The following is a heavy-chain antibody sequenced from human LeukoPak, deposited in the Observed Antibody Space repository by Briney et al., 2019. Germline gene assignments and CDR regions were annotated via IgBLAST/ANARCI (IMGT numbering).Heavy chain of an antibody. Sequence: GGSLRLSCAASGFTFSSYGIHWVRQAPAKGLEWVAFIRYDGSNKYYADSVKGRFTISRDNSKNTLYLQMNSLRAEDTAVYYCAKPVVAANIKFEYYYYMDVWGKGTTVTVSS. D-gene: IGHD2-15*01. CDR2: IRYDGSNK. J-gene: IGHJ6*03. CDR3: AKPVVAANIKFEYYYYMDV. V-gene: IGHV3-30*02. CDR1: GFTFSSYG.